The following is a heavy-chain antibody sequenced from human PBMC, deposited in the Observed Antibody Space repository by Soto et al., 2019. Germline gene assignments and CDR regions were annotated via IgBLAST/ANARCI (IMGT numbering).Heavy chain of an antibody. CDR3: ARDQFRTSNYFFDY. J-gene: IGHJ4*02. D-gene: IGHD2-2*01. V-gene: IGHV3-48*02. CDR1: GFTFSSYN. Sequence: EVQLVESGGGLVQPGGSLRLSCAASGFTFSSYNMNWVRQAPGKGLQWVSYIGTSSGTVYYADSVKGRFTISRDNAQNSLFLQMNSLRDDDTAVYYCARDQFRTSNYFFDYWGQGTLVTVSS. CDR2: IGTSSGTV.